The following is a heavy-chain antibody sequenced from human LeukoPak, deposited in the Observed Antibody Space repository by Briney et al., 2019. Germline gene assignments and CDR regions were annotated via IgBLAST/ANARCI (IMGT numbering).Heavy chain of an antibody. Sequence: GGSLRLSCVASGFTFSSYWMHWVRQVPGKGLVWVSRINSDGSDTTYADSVKGRFTISRGNAKNTLYLQINSLRAEDTAVYYCARDFRRYFDYWGQGTLVTASS. CDR1: GFTFSSYW. V-gene: IGHV3-74*01. J-gene: IGHJ4*02. CDR3: ARDFRRYFDY. CDR2: INSDGSDT.